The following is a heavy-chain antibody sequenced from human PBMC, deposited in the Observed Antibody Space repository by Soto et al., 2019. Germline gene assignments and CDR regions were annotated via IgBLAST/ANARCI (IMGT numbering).Heavy chain of an antibody. V-gene: IGHV3-21*01. CDR1: GFTFSSYS. J-gene: IGHJ4*02. Sequence: EVQLVESGGGLVKPGGSLRLSCAASGFTFSSYSMNWVRQAPGKGLEWVSSITSSTSYIDYADSVKGRFTISRDNAKNSLYLQMNSLRAEDTAVYYCARMRGSYDCDYWGQGTLVTVSS. D-gene: IGHD1-26*01. CDR2: ITSSTSYI. CDR3: ARMRGSYDCDY.